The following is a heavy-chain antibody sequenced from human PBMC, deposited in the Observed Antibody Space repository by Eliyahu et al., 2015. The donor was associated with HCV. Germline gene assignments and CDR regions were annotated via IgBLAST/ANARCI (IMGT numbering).Heavy chain of an antibody. CDR3: ARGLHDRHLIAWFDL. Sequence: VESGGGLVQPGGSLRLSCXASGFTFXXYWMHWVRQVPGRXLVWAXRIHSDGTDTSYADSVRSRFTISRDNAKNTLYLQMNSLTAEDTAVYYCARGLHDRHLIAWFDLWGQGTLVTVSS. V-gene: IGHV3-74*01. CDR2: IHSDGTDT. CDR1: GFTFXXYW. J-gene: IGHJ5*02. D-gene: IGHD3-22*01.